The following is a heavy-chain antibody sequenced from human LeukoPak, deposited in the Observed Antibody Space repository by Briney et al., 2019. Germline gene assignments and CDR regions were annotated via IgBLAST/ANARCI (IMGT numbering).Heavy chain of an antibody. V-gene: IGHV3-23*01. J-gene: IGHJ4*02. CDR3: AKDFGYYSSTSCYRPFDY. Sequence: GGSLRLFCAASGFTFCSYAMRWVRQAPGKGLEGVSAISGSGGSTYYADFVKGRFTISRDNSKNTLYLKMNSLRAEDTAVYYCAKDFGYYSSTSCYRPFDYWGQGTLVTVSS. CDR2: ISGSGGST. CDR1: GFTFCSYA. D-gene: IGHD2-2*01.